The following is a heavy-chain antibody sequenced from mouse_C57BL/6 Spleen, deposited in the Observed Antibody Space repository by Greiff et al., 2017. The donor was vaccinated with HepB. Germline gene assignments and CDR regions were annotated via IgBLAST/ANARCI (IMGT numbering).Heavy chain of an antibody. D-gene: IGHD3-2*01. V-gene: IGHV1-52*01. Sequence: QVQLQQPGAELVRPGSSVKLSCKASGYTFTSYWMHWVKQRPIQGLEWIGNIDPSDSETHYNQKFKDKATLTVDKSSSTAYMQLSSLTSEDAAVEYCARRRQLDYAMDYWGQGTAVTVSS. CDR2: IDPSDSET. CDR3: ARRRQLDYAMDY. J-gene: IGHJ4*01. CDR1: GYTFTSYW.